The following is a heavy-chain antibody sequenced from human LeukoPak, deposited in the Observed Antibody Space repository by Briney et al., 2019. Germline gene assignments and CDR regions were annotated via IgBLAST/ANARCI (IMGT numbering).Heavy chain of an antibody. CDR2: ISSSSSYI. D-gene: IGHD2-2*01. CDR3: ARDRDCSSTSCYLGYYYYYGMDV. Sequence: PGGSLRLSCAASGFTFSSYSMNWVRQAPGKGLEWVSSISSSSSYIYYADSVKGRFTISRDNAKNSLYLQMNSLRAEDTAVYYCARDRDCSSTSCYLGYYYYYGMDVWGQGTTVTVSS. V-gene: IGHV3-21*01. CDR1: GFTFSSYS. J-gene: IGHJ6*02.